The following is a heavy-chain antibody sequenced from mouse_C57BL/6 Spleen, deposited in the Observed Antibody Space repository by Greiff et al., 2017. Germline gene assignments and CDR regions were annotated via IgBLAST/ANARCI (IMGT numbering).Heavy chain of an antibody. Sequence: QVQLQQSGAELVRPGASVTLSCKASGYTFTDYEMQWVKQRPVHGLEWIGEIDPETGGTAYNQKFKGKATLTADKSSSTAYMQLRSLTYDDSTIYYSTTRFNWGQGTTLTVSS. V-gene: IGHV1-15*01. J-gene: IGHJ2*01. CDR1: GYTFTDYE. CDR3: TTRFN. CDR2: IDPETGGT.